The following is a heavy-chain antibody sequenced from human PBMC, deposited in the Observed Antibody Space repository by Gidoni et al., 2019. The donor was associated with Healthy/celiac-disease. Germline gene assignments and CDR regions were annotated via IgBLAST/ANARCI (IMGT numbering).Heavy chain of an antibody. CDR3: ARGPYRVVVPASPCYFDY. V-gene: IGHV1-69*01. J-gene: IGHJ4*02. CDR1: GGTFSSYA. Sequence: QVQLVQSGAEVKKPGSSVKVSCKASGGTFSSYAISWVRQAPGQGLEWMGGIIPIFGTANYAQKFQGRVTITADESTSTAYMELSSLRSEDTAVYYCARGPYRVVVPASPCYFDYWGQGTLVTVSS. D-gene: IGHD2-2*01. CDR2: IIPIFGTA.